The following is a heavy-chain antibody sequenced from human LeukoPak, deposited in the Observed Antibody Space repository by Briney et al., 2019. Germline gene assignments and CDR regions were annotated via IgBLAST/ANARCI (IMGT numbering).Heavy chain of an antibody. CDR2: IYYSGST. V-gene: IGHV4-39*07. D-gene: IGHD6-13*01. Sequence: SETLSLTCTVSGGSISSSSYYWGWIRQPPGKGLEWIGSIYYSGSTYYNPSLKSRVTISVDTSKNQFSLKLSSVTAADTAVYYCARDRAAAGTYYYYYMDVWGKGTTVTVSS. CDR3: ARDRAAAGTYYYYYMDV. J-gene: IGHJ6*03. CDR1: GGSISSSSYY.